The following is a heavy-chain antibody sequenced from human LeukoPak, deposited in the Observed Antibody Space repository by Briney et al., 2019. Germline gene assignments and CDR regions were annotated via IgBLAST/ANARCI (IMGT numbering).Heavy chain of an antibody. J-gene: IGHJ3*02. CDR1: GGTFSSYA. Sequence: SVKVSCKAAGGTFSSYAISWVRQAPGQGFEWMGRIIPILGIANYAQKFQGRVTITADKSTSTAYMELSSLRSEDTAVYYCARDRAPEFLAFDIWGQGTMVTVSS. CDR3: ARDRAPEFLAFDI. CDR2: IIPILGIA. V-gene: IGHV1-69*04. D-gene: IGHD2/OR15-2a*01.